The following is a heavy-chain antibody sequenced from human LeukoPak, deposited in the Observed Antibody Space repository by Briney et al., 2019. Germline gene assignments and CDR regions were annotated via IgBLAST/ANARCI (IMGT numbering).Heavy chain of an antibody. Sequence: GGSLRLSCAASGFTFSSYAMSWVRQAPGKGLEWVSAISGSGGSTYYADSVKGRFTISRDNSENTLYLQMNSLRAEDTAVYYCARDPGDSSGWYGYFDLWGRGTRVTVSS. J-gene: IGHJ2*01. CDR2: ISGSGGST. CDR1: GFTFSSYA. D-gene: IGHD6-19*01. V-gene: IGHV3-23*01. CDR3: ARDPGDSSGWYGYFDL.